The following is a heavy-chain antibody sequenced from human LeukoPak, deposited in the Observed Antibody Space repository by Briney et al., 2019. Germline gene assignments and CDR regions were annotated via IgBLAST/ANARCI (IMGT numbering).Heavy chain of an antibody. V-gene: IGHV1-69*05. J-gene: IGHJ4*02. CDR1: GGTFSSYA. D-gene: IGHD3-9*01. CDR3: AREGYDILTGFRLYYFDY. CDR2: IIPIFGTA. Sequence: GSSVKVSCKASGGTFSSYAISWVRQAPGQGLEWMGGIIPIFGTANYAQKFQGRVTITTDESTSTAYMELSSLRSEDTAMYYCAREGYDILTGFRLYYFDYWGQGTLVTVSS.